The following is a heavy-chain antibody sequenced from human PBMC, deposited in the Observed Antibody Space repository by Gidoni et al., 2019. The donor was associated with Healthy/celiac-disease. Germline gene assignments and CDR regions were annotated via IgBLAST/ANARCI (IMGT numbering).Heavy chain of an antibody. D-gene: IGHD4-17*01. CDR3: AKDSGPYGDYEGTDY. Sequence: EVQLVESGGGLVQPGRSLRLSCAASGFTFDDYAMHWVRQAPGKGLEWVSGISWNSGSIGYADSVKGRFTISRDNAKNSLYLQMNSLRAEDTALYYCAKDSGPYGDYEGTDYWGQGTLVTVSS. CDR1: GFTFDDYA. V-gene: IGHV3-9*01. J-gene: IGHJ4*02. CDR2: ISWNSGSI.